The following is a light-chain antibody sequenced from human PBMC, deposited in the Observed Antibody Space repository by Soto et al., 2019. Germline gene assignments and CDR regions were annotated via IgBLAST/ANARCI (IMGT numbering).Light chain of an antibody. V-gene: IGLV2-14*01. Sequence: QSALTQPASVSGSPGQSITISCTGTSSDVGGYNYVSWYQQHPGKAPKLIMYEVNTRPSGVSKPFSGSKSGNTASLTISGLQAEDEADYYCSSFTSRFTFVFGTGTKLTVL. J-gene: IGLJ1*01. CDR2: EVN. CDR3: SSFTSRFTFV. CDR1: SSDVGGYNY.